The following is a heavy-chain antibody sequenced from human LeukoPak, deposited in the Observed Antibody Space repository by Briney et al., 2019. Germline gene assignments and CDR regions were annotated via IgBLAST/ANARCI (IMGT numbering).Heavy chain of an antibody. V-gene: IGHV7-4-1*02. CDR2: INTNTGNP. J-gene: IGHJ4*02. D-gene: IGHD6-13*01. CDR3: AREGSWPPRRDFDY. CDR1: GYTFTSYA. Sequence: ASVKVSCKVSGYTFTSYAMNWVRQAPGQGLEWMGWINTNTGNPTYAQGFTGRFVFSLDTSVSTAYLQISSLKAEDTAVYYCAREGSWPPRRDFDYWGQGTLVTVSS.